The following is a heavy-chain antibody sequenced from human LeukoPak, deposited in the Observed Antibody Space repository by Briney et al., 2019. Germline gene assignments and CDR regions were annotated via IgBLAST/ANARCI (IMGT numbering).Heavy chain of an antibody. Sequence: AGGSLRLSCAASGFTFSSYSMNWVRQAPGKGLEWVSYISSSSSTIYYADSVKGRFTISRDNAKNSLYLQMNSLRAEDTAVYYCARDSDYYDSSGYYYVGAFDIWGQGTMVTVSS. CDR3: ARDSDYYDSSGYYYVGAFDI. CDR1: GFTFSSYS. CDR2: ISSSSSTI. V-gene: IGHV3-48*01. J-gene: IGHJ3*02. D-gene: IGHD3-22*01.